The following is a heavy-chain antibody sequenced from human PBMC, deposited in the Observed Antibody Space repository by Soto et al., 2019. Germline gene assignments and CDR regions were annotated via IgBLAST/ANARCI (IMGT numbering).Heavy chain of an antibody. Sequence: QVQLVQSGAEVKKPGASVKVSCKASGYNFMRYGFTWVRQAPGQGLEWMGWINVDNGETKYPQKIQGRVTMTTDTSTSTVYMELRSLTSDDTAVYYCARWISGGYSDWFDPWGHGTLVPVPS. V-gene: IGHV1-18*04. CDR2: INVDNGET. D-gene: IGHD1-26*01. CDR1: GYNFMRYG. CDR3: ARWISGGYSDWFDP. J-gene: IGHJ5*02.